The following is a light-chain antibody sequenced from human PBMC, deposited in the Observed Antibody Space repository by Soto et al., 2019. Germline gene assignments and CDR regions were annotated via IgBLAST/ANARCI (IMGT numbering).Light chain of an antibody. CDR2: SND. CDR3: QTWDGSTAV. V-gene: IGLV1-44*01. Sequence: QLVLTQPPSASGTPGQRVTISCSGSDSNIGSNSVNWYQHLPGMAPKLLTHSNDHRPSGVADRFSGSKSGTSASLAISGTQSMDEGDYYCQTWDGSTAVFGTGTKVTVL. CDR1: DSNIGSNS. J-gene: IGLJ1*01.